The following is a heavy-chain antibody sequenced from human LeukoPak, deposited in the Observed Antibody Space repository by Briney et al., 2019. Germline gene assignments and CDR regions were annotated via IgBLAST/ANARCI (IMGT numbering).Heavy chain of an antibody. CDR3: AGYGGNSF. Sequence: GGSLRLSCTASGFAVSNNHMTWVRQAPGQGLEWVSVISSSGTTHYRDSVKGRDTISRDNSRNIVYLQMNSLRADDTAVYYCAGYGGNSFWGQGTLVTVSS. D-gene: IGHD4-23*01. V-gene: IGHV3-66*01. J-gene: IGHJ4*02. CDR1: GFAVSNNH. CDR2: ISSSGTT.